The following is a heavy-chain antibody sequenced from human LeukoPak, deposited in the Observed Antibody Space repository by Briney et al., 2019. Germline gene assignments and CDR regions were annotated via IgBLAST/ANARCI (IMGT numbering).Heavy chain of an antibody. CDR2: MNPNSGNT. Sequence: ASVKVSCKASGYTFTSYDINWVRQATGQGLEWMGWMNPNSGNTGYAQKFQGRVTITRNTSISTAYMELSSLRSEDTAVYYCARSGYYDSSGYRNMVGYHAFDIWGQGTMVTVSS. CDR1: GYTFTSYD. D-gene: IGHD3-22*01. J-gene: IGHJ3*02. CDR3: ARSGYYDSSGYRNMVGYHAFDI. V-gene: IGHV1-8*03.